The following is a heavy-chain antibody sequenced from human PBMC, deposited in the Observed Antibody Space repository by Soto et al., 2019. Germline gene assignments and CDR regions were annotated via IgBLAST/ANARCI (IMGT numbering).Heavy chain of an antibody. CDR1: GGTFSSYA. Sequence: SVKVSCKASGGTFSSYAISWARQAPGQGLEWMGGLIPIFGTANYAQKFQGRVTITAAESTSTAYMELSSLRSEDTAVYYCARDIGQIPYDITTRNWYFNLWGRGTRVTVAS. J-gene: IGHJ2*01. CDR3: ARDIGQIPYDITTRNWYFNL. D-gene: IGHD3-22*01. V-gene: IGHV1-69*13. CDR2: LIPIFGTA.